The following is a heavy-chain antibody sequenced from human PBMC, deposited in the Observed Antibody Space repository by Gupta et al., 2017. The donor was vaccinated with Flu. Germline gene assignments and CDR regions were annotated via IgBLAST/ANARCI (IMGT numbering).Heavy chain of an antibody. CDR2: ISSSGSTS. Sequence: SGFTFTTYAFMWVRQAPRKGLEWLSYISSSGSTSYYADSVKGRFTISRDDAKDSLYLQMNSLRAEDTAVYYCAPAAPNFDYWGQGALVAVSS. D-gene: IGHD2-15*01. CDR1: GFTFTTYA. CDR3: APAAPNFDY. V-gene: IGHV3-48*03. J-gene: IGHJ4*02.